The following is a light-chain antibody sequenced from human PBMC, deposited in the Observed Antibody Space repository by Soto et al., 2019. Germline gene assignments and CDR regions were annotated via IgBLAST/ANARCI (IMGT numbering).Light chain of an antibody. V-gene: IGKV1-17*01. CDR3: LQHNAYPWT. CDR2: VAS. J-gene: IGKJ1*01. CDR1: QDIGIN. Sequence: DIQMTQSPSSLSASVGDRVTMTCRASQDIGINLGWFQQKPGKAPKRLIYVASSLQSGVPSRFSGSGSGTEFTLTISSLQHEDFASYFCLQHNAYPWTFGQGTKVEV.